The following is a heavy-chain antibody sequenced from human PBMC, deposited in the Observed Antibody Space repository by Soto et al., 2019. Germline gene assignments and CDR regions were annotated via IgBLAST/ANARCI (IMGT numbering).Heavy chain of an antibody. V-gene: IGHV5-51*01. J-gene: IGHJ6*02. CDR3: ASGDGGPAGGWGMDV. D-gene: IGHD2-2*01. Sequence: GESLKISCKGSGYSFTSYWIGWVRQMPGKGLEWMGIIYPGDFDTRYSPSFRGEVTISADKSISTAYLQWSSLKASDTAMYYCASGDGGPAGGWGMDVWGQGTTVTVSS. CDR1: GYSFTSYW. CDR2: IYPGDFDT.